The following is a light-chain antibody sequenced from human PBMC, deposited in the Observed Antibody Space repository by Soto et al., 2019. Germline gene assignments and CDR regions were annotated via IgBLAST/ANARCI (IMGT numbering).Light chain of an antibody. CDR2: AAS. V-gene: IGKV3-20*01. CDR1: QSVSNNF. J-gene: IGKJ4*01. CDR3: QQYGSTPLT. Sequence: EIVLTQSPGTLSLSPGEGATLSCRASQSVSNNFLAWYQQKPGQAPRLLIYAASSRATGIPDSFSGSGSGTDFTLTISRLEPDDFAVYFCQQYGSTPLTFGGGTKVEIK.